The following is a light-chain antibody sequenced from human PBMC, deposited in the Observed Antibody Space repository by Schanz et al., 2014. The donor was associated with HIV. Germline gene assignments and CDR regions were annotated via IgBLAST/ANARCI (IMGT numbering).Light chain of an antibody. J-gene: IGKJ1*01. V-gene: IGKV3-15*01. CDR1: QSLANN. CDR2: GAS. Sequence: EIVMTQSPATLSVSPGERATLSCRASQSLANNLAWYQQKPGQAPRLLIYGASTRAPEIPARFRGSGSGTEFTPTMSSLQSEDFALYHCQQNNYWPQTFGRGTKVEIK. CDR3: QQNNYWPQT.